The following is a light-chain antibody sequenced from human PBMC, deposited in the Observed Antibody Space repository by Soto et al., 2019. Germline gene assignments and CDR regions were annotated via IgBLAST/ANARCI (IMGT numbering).Light chain of an antibody. Sequence: QPVLTQSPSASASLGASVKLTCTLSSGHNSYAIAWHQQQPEKGPRYVMKINNDGSHIKGDGIPDRFSGSSSGAERYLTISILQSEDEADYYCQTWGTGPWVFGGGTKLTVL. V-gene: IGLV4-69*02. CDR1: SGHNSYA. J-gene: IGLJ3*02. CDR3: QTWGTGPWV. CDR2: INNDGSH.